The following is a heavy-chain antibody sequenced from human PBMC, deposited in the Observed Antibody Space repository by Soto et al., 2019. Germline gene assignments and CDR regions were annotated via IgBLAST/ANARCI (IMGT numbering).Heavy chain of an antibody. CDR1: GFTFGDYA. D-gene: IGHD3-10*01. CDR2: FKWNSGDV. J-gene: IGHJ6*02. Sequence: GGSLRLSCAASGFTFGDYAMHWVRQVPGKGLEWVSGFKWNSGDVGYADSVRGRFTISRDNAKNSLYLQMNSLRPEDTAVYYCAKDRSSGSPYYGMDFWGQGTMVTVSS. V-gene: IGHV3-9*01. CDR3: AKDRSSGSPYYGMDF.